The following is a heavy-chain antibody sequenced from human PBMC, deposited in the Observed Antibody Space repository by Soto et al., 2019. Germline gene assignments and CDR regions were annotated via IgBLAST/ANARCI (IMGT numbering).Heavy chain of an antibody. J-gene: IGHJ4*02. Sequence: QVVLLQSGAEVKEPGSSVRVSCEVSGSTFNNFAFSWVRQAPGHGPEWMGGIVVISNTADYSQRFQDRVTITPDTSTNTLYMELCSLTFEDTAVYYCARAIKRWEVHYYFDYWGQGTLVTVSA. CDR1: GSTFNNFA. CDR3: ARAIKRWEVHYYFDY. V-gene: IGHV1-69*06. D-gene: IGHD1-26*01. CDR2: IVVISNTA.